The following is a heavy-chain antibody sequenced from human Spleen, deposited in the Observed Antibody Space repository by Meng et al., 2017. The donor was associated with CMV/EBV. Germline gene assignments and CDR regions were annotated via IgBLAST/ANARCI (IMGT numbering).Heavy chain of an antibody. CDR2: IYSGGSST. V-gene: IGHV3-23*03. CDR1: GFTFSSYW. D-gene: IGHD1-26*01. J-gene: IGHJ4*02. CDR3: AKSQLPSGRIAGGRFDH. Sequence: GESLKISCAASGFTFSSYWMHWVRQAPGKGLVWVSVIYSGGSSTYYADSVKGRFTISRDNSKNTLYLQVNSLRVEDTAVYYCAKSQLPSGRIAGGRFDHWGQGTLVTVSS.